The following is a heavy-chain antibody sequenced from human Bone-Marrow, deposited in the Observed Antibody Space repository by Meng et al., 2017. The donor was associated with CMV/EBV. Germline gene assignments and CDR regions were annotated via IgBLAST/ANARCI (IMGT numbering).Heavy chain of an antibody. D-gene: IGHD3-22*01. Sequence: GESLKISCAASGFTFSSYSMNWVRQAPGKGLEWVSSISSSSSYIYYADSVKGRFTISRDNAKNSLYLQMNSLRAEDTAVYYCARHYYDSSGSNWFDPWGQGTLVTVSS. CDR2: ISSSSSYI. V-gene: IGHV3-21*01. CDR1: GFTFSSYS. J-gene: IGHJ5*02. CDR3: ARHYYDSSGSNWFDP.